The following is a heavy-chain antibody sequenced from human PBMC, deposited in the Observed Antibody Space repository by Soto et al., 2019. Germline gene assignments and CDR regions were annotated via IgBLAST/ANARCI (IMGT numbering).Heavy chain of an antibody. CDR2: ISYDGSDK. CDR3: GKFSDIEVPGMGDWFDP. D-gene: IGHD6-19*01. V-gene: IGHV3-30*18. CDR1: GFTFTSYG. J-gene: IGHJ5*02. Sequence: QVQLEESGGGVVQPGRSLRLSCKASGFTFTSYGMHWVRQAPGKGLVWVALISYDGSDKLYADSVEGRCTISRDNSKNTVDLQMKGLRIEDTAMYHCGKFSDIEVPGMGDWFDPWGQGTLVTVTS.